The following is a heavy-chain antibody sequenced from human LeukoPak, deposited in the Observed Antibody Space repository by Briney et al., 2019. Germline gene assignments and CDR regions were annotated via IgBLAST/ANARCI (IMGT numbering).Heavy chain of an antibody. V-gene: IGHV1-2*02. D-gene: IGHD4-17*01. CDR3: AIETGDYRSWGYYYMDV. CDR2: INPNSGGT. CDR1: GYTFTGYY. Sequence: GASVKVSCKASGYTFTGYYMHWVRQAPGQGLEWMGWINPNSGGTNYAQKFQGRATMTRDTSISTAYMEVSRLRSDDTAVYYCAIETGDYRSWGYYYMDVWGNGTTVTVSS. J-gene: IGHJ6*03.